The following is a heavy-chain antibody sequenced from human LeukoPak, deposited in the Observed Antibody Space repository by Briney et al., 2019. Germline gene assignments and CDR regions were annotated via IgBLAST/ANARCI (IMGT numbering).Heavy chain of an antibody. CDR2: IYYSGST. J-gene: IGHJ3*02. D-gene: IGHD3-10*01. Sequence: PSETLSLTCTVSGGSISSYYWSWIRQPPGKGLEWIGYIYYSGSTNYNPSLKSRVTISVDTSKNQFSLKLSSVTAADTAVYYCARVRGVIITEAFDIWGRGTMVTVSS. V-gene: IGHV4-59*01. CDR1: GGSISSYY. CDR3: ARVRGVIITEAFDI.